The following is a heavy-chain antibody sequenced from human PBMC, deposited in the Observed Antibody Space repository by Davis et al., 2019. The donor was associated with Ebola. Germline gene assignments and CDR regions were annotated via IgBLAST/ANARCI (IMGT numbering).Heavy chain of an antibody. CDR3: AQQLGDYGGNALRY. CDR1: AGSLSGYY. V-gene: IGHV3-11*06. D-gene: IGHD4-23*01. CDR2: ISSSASYK. Sequence: LSLTCAVSAGSLSGYYWSWIRQTPGKGPEWVSSISSSASYKNYADSVKGRFTISRDDAKKSLYLQMDSLRAEDTAVYYCAQQLGDYGGNALRYWGQGTLVTVSS. J-gene: IGHJ4*02.